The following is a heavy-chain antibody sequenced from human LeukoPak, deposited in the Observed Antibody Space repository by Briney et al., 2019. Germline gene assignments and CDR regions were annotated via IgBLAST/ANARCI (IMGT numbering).Heavy chain of an antibody. CDR3: ARTFISTKEGNSGSYDWFDP. CDR1: GYTFTSYA. J-gene: IGHJ5*02. D-gene: IGHD1-26*01. Sequence: ASVKVSCKASGYTFTSYAMPWVRQAPGQRLEWMGWINAGNGNTKYSQKFQGRVTITRDTSASTAYMELSSLRSEDTAVYYCARTFISTKEGNSGSYDWFDPWGQGTLVTVSS. CDR2: INAGNGNT. V-gene: IGHV1-3*01.